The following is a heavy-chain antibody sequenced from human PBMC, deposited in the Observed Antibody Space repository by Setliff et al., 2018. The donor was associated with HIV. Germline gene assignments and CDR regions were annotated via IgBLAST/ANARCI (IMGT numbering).Heavy chain of an antibody. D-gene: IGHD2-15*01. CDR3: AREGLLVTSVGGAYWYHGMDV. Sequence: PSETLSLTCTVYGGSFSNYYTNWIRQPPGKGLEWIGELSPSGTTRPNPSLKSRVSMSLDTSKNQFSLKLTSVTAADTAVYYCAREGLLVTSVGGAYWYHGMDVWGQGTTVTVSS. V-gene: IGHV4-34*01. CDR2: LSPSGTT. J-gene: IGHJ6*02. CDR1: GGSFSNYY.